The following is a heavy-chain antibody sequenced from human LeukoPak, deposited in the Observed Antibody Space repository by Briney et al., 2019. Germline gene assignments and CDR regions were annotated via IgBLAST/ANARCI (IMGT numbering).Heavy chain of an antibody. Sequence: GRSLRLSCAASGSTFDDYAMYWVRKAPGKGMEWVSGISWNSGKTAYADSVKGRFTISRDNAKNSLYLQMNSLRVEDTAFYYCAKVGGNSYGPLDYWGRGTLVTVSS. CDR2: ISWNSGKT. CDR1: GSTFDDYA. D-gene: IGHD5-18*01. J-gene: IGHJ4*02. V-gene: IGHV3-9*01. CDR3: AKVGGNSYGPLDY.